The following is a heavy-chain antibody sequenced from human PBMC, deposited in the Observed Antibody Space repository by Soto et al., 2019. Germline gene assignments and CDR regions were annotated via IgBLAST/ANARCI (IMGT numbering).Heavy chain of an antibody. CDR1: GYSITAGGYY. CDR2: FYSSGSI. CDR3: ARMYSSGSGWFHP. D-gene: IGHD6-19*01. J-gene: IGHJ5*02. V-gene: IGHV4-31*03. Sequence: SETLSLTCFVSGYSITAGGYYWSWIRHHPGKGLEWIGSFYSSGSIIYNPSLRSRVSISGDTSSNQFSMSLTSVTAADTARYYCARMYSSGSGWFHPWGQGTQVTVSS.